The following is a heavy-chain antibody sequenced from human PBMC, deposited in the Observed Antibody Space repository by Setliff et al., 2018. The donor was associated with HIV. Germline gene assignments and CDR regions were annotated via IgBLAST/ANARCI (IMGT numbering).Heavy chain of an antibody. CDR1: GYTFTTYG. CDR3: ARELVVVAATPHEYYYYGMDV. V-gene: IGHV1-18*01. CDR2: ISPNFGHT. D-gene: IGHD2-15*01. J-gene: IGHJ6*02. Sequence: ASVKVSCKASGYTFTTYGISWVRQAPGHGLEWMGWISPNFGHTKYAQKFLDRVTMTVDTATSRVYMELSSLRSEDTAVYYCARELVVVAATPHEYYYYGMDVWGQGTTVTVSS.